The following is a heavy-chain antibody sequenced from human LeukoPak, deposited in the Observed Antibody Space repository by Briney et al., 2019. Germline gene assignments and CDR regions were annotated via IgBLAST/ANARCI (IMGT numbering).Heavy chain of an antibody. CDR3: ARGKGTHYYDSSGYYMY. V-gene: IGHV1-69*13. CDR2: IIPIFGTA. D-gene: IGHD3-22*01. CDR1: GGTFSSYA. Sequence: SVEVSCKASGGTFSSYAISWVRQAPGQGLEWMGGIIPIFGTANYAQKFQGRVTITADESTSTAYMELSSLRSEDTAVYYCARGKGTHYYDSSGYYMYWGQGTLVTVSS. J-gene: IGHJ4*02.